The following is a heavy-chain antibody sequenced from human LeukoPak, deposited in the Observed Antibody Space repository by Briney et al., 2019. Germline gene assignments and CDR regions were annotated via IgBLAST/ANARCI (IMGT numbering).Heavy chain of an antibody. CDR2: IRYDGNNK. CDR3: AKLISPYDY. Sequence: GGSLRLSCAASGFTFSNYGMHWVRQAPGKGLEWVAFIRYDGNNKYYADSVKGRFTISRDNSKNTLYLQMDSLRAEDTALYYCAKLISPYDYWGQGTLVLVSS. CDR1: GFTFSNYG. V-gene: IGHV3-30*02. J-gene: IGHJ4*02.